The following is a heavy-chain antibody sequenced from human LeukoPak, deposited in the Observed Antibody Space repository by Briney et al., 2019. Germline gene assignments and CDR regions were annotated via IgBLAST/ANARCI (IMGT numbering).Heavy chain of an antibody. CDR2: VDPEDDAT. Sequence: ASVKVSCKTSGYNFIDYYIHCVKEAPGEGLEWLGRVDPEDDATVYAEKFQGRLTITADTSTDTAHMELRSLRSDDTAVYYCSATTATTSGDRWGQGTLVTVSS. CDR1: GYNFIDYY. D-gene: IGHD1/OR15-1a*01. CDR3: SATTATTSGDR. J-gene: IGHJ5*02. V-gene: IGHV1-69-2*01.